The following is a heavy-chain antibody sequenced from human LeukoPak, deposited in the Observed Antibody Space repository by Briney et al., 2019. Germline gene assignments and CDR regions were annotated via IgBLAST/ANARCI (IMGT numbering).Heavy chain of an antibody. Sequence: SETLSLTCAVYGGSFSGYYWSWIRQPPGKGLEWIGEINHSGCTNYNPSLKSRVTISVDTSKNQFSLNLSSVTAADTAMYYCARAVGTSRNFFDYWGQGTLVTVSS. CDR1: GGSFSGYY. J-gene: IGHJ4*02. CDR2: INHSGCT. CDR3: ARAVGTSRNFFDY. V-gene: IGHV4-34*01. D-gene: IGHD4-23*01.